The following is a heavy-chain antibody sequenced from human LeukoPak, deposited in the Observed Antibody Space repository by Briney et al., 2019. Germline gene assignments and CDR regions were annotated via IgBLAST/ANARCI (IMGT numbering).Heavy chain of an antibody. Sequence: SVKVSCKTSGGTFTSYAITWVRQAPGQGLEWMGKIIPISGTTNYAQKFQGRVTFTADESTSTAYMELSSPRSEDTALYYCARKLRLGGNWFDPWGQGTLVTVSS. CDR1: GGTFTSYA. CDR2: IIPISGTT. D-gene: IGHD1-26*01. V-gene: IGHV1-69*13. J-gene: IGHJ5*02. CDR3: ARKLRLGGNWFDP.